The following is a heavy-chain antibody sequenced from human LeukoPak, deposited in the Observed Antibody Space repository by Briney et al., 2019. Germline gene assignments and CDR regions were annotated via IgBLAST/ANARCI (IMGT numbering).Heavy chain of an antibody. V-gene: IGHV3-23*01. J-gene: IGHJ3*02. Sequence: GGSLRLSCAASGFTFNKFAMSWVRQAPGKGLEWVSGISGSGENTYFADSVKGQFTISRDNSRNTLYLQMNSLRAEDTAVYYCATHRNREPWELLFAFDIWGQGTMVTVSS. CDR3: ATHRNREPWELLFAFDI. D-gene: IGHD1-26*01. CDR1: GFTFNKFA. CDR2: ISGSGENT.